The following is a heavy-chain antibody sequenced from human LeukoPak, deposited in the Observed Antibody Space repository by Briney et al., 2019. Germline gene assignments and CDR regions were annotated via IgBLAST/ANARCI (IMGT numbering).Heavy chain of an antibody. D-gene: IGHD3-10*01. Sequence: PSETLSLTCTVSGGSISSYYWSWIRQPPGKGLEWIGYIYYSGSTNYNPSLKSRVTISVDTSKNQFSLKLSSVAAADTAVYYCARGPAGELYYWGQGTLVTVSS. CDR1: GGSISSYY. J-gene: IGHJ4*02. CDR2: IYYSGST. CDR3: ARGPAGELYY. V-gene: IGHV4-59*01.